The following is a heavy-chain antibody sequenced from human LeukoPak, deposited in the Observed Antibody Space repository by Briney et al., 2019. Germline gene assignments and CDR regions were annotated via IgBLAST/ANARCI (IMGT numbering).Heavy chain of an antibody. Sequence: PSETLPLTCNVSGGSMRSYYWSWIRQPAGKGLGWIGRIYSTGSTNYNPSLKSRVTISLDTPKNQFSLRLSSVTAADTAVYYCARAGCGITSCKVYDHWGQGTLVTVSS. V-gene: IGHV4-4*07. CDR2: IYSTGST. CDR3: ARAGCGITSCKVYDH. CDR1: GGSMRSYY. J-gene: IGHJ4*02. D-gene: IGHD2-2*01.